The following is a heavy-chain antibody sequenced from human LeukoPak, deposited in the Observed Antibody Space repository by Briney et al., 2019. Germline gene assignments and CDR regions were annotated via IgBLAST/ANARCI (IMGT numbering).Heavy chain of an antibody. CDR3: ARVAGSGSYYNVFSASDY. CDR2: INPNSGGT. D-gene: IGHD3-10*01. CDR1: GYTFTGYY. Sequence: ASVKVSCKASGYTFTGYYMHWVRQAPGQGLEWMGWINPNSGGTNYAQKFQGRVTMTRDTSISTAYMELSRLRSDDTAVYYCARVAGSGSYYNVFSASDYWGQGTLATVSS. V-gene: IGHV1-2*02. J-gene: IGHJ4*02.